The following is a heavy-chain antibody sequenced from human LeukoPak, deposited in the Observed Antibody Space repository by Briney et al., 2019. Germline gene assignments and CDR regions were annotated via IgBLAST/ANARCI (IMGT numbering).Heavy chain of an antibody. J-gene: IGHJ4*02. Sequence: GGSLRLSCAASGFTVSSNYMSWVRQAPVKGLEWVSVIYSGGSTYYADSVKGRFTISRDNSKNTLYLQMNSLRAEDTAVYYCARLPNFWSGYHQTDADYWGQGTLVTVSS. CDR1: GFTVSSNY. CDR2: IYSGGST. D-gene: IGHD3-3*01. CDR3: ARLPNFWSGYHQTDADY. V-gene: IGHV3-66*04.